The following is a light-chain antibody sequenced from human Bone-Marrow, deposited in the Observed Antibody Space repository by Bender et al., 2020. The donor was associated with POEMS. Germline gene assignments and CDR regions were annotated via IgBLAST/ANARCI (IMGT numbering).Light chain of an antibody. Sequence: QSVLTQPPSASGTPGQRVTISCSGSSSNIVTNPVNWHQQPPATAPKLLIYINNQRPSGVPDRFSGSKSGTSASLAISGLQSEDEADYYCAAWEDSLNGWVFGGGTKLTVL. V-gene: IGLV1-44*01. J-gene: IGLJ3*02. CDR1: SSNIVTNP. CDR3: AAWEDSLNGWV. CDR2: INN.